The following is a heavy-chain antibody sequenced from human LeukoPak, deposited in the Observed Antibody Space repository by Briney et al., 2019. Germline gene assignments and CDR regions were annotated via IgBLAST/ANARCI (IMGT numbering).Heavy chain of an antibody. CDR3: ARESYYYGSGSYTH. J-gene: IGHJ4*02. V-gene: IGHV4-34*01. CDR2: INHSGST. D-gene: IGHD3-10*01. CDR1: GGSFSGYY. Sequence: SETLSLTCAVYGGSFSGYYWSWIRQPPGEGLEWIGEINHSGSTNYNPSLKSRVTISVDTSKNQFSLKLSSVTAADTAVYYCARESYYYGSGSYTHWGQGTLVTVSS.